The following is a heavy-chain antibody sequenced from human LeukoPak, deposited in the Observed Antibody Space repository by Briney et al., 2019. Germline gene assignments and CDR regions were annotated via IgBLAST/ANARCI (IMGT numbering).Heavy chain of an antibody. CDR2: INHSGST. D-gene: IGHD3-10*01. Sequence: SETLSLTCAVYGGSFSGYYWNWIRQPPGKGLEWIGEINHSGSTNYNPSLTIRITISEDTSKNQVSLKLSSVTAADTAVYYCARDEGGGGYWGQGTLVTVSS. CDR3: ARDEGGGGY. J-gene: IGHJ4*02. CDR1: GGSFSGYY. V-gene: IGHV4-34*01.